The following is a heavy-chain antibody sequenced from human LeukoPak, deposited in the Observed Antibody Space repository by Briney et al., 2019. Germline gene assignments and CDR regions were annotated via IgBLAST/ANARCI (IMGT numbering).Heavy chain of an antibody. Sequence: PGGSLRLSCATSGFTFWNCTMHWVRQAPGKGPEWVSGISGSGIQTYYVDSVKGRATISRDNSRNTLHLQMNSLRTEDTAIYYCVKDLDDNGGLAPFDHWGQGVLVTVSS. CDR1: GFTFWNCT. J-gene: IGHJ4*02. CDR2: ISGSGIQT. V-gene: IGHV3-23*01. D-gene: IGHD4/OR15-4a*01. CDR3: VKDLDDNGGLAPFDH.